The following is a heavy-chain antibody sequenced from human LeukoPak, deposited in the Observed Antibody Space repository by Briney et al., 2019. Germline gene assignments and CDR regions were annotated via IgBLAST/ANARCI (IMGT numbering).Heavy chain of an antibody. Sequence: SETLSLTCTVSGGSISSSSYYWGWIRQPPGKGLEWIGSIYYSGSTYYNPSLKSRVTISVDTSKNQFSLKLSSVTAADTAVYYCARRLVTYYDFWSGFNWFDPWGQGTLVTVSS. CDR1: GGSISSSSYY. CDR2: IYYSGST. V-gene: IGHV4-39*01. D-gene: IGHD3-3*01. J-gene: IGHJ5*02. CDR3: ARRLVTYYDFWSGFNWFDP.